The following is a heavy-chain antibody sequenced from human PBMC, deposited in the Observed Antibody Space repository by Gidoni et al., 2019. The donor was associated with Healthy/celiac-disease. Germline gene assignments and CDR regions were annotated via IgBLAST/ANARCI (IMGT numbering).Heavy chain of an antibody. Sequence: EVQLVESGGGLVKPGGSLRLSCAASGFTFSNAWMSWVRQAPGKGLEWVGRIKSKTDGGTTDYAAPVKGRFTISRDDSKNTLYLQMNSLKTEDTAVYYCTSLRFLEWLVYYGMDVWGQGTTVTVSS. D-gene: IGHD3-3*01. J-gene: IGHJ6*02. CDR1: GFTFSNAW. CDR3: TSLRFLEWLVYYGMDV. CDR2: IKSKTDGGTT. V-gene: IGHV3-15*01.